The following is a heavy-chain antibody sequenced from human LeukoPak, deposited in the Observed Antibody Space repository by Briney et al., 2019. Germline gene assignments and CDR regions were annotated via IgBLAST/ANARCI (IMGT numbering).Heavy chain of an antibody. Sequence: ASVKVSCKASGGTFSSYAISWVRQAPGQGLEWMGRIIPIFGTANYAQKFQGRVTITTDESTSTAYMELSSLRSEDTAVYYCARDSGAGYYGYYFDYWGQGTLVTVSS. CDR2: IIPIFGTA. J-gene: IGHJ4*02. D-gene: IGHD3-9*01. V-gene: IGHV1-69*05. CDR1: GGTFSSYA. CDR3: ARDSGAGYYGYYFDY.